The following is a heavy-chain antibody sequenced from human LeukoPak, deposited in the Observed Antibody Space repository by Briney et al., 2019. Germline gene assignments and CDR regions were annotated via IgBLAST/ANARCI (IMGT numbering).Heavy chain of an antibody. V-gene: IGHV4-39*07. Sequence: PSETLSLTCTVSGGSISSSSYYWGWIRQPPGKGLEWIGEINHSGSTNYNPSLKSRVTISVDTSKNQFSLKLTSVTAADTAVYYCARNGYGSGSSWWGQGTLVTVSS. CDR1: GGSISSSSYY. CDR3: ARNGYGSGSSW. D-gene: IGHD3-10*01. CDR2: INHSGST. J-gene: IGHJ4*02.